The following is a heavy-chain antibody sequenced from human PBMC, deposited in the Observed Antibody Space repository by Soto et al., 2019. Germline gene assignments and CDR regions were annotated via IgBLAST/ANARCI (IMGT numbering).Heavy chain of an antibody. CDR2: MSGSGSSE. V-gene: IGHV3-11*01. CDR1: GFTFSDHY. CDR3: ARIKWGLDHYSGMDV. J-gene: IGHJ6*02. D-gene: IGHD4-4*01. Sequence: PGGSLRLSCAASGFTFSDHYMAWIRQAPGKGLEIVAHMSGSGSSEDYGDSVKGRFSIFRENSKNLLFLQMFFLRADDTGIYYCARIKWGLDHYSGMDVWGQGTAVTVSS.